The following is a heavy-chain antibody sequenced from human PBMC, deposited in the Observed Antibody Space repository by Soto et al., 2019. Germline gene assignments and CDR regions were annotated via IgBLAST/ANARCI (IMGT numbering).Heavy chain of an antibody. Sequence: SETLSLTCTVSGGSIISGDYYWIWIRQPPGKGLEWIGYIYYSGSTYYNPSLKSRVTISVDTSKNQFSLKLSSVTAADTAVYYCARDTYYYDSSGHRHFDYWGQGTLVTVSS. CDR1: GGSIISGDYY. CDR3: ARDTYYYDSSGHRHFDY. D-gene: IGHD3-22*01. CDR2: IYYSGST. J-gene: IGHJ4*02. V-gene: IGHV4-30-4*01.